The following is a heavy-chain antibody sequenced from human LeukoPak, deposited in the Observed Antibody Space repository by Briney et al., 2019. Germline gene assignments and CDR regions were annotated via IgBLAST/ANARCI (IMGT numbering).Heavy chain of an antibody. CDR2: INPNSGGT. Sequence: GASVKVSCKASGYTFTGYYMHWVRQAPGQGLEWMGWINPNSGGTNYAQKFQGRVTMTRDTSITTAYMELSRLSSDDTAVYYCARHPGKVTNDWYFDLWGRGTLVTVS. V-gene: IGHV1-2*02. J-gene: IGHJ2*01. D-gene: IGHD4-23*01. CDR3: ARHPGKVTNDWYFDL. CDR1: GYTFTGYY.